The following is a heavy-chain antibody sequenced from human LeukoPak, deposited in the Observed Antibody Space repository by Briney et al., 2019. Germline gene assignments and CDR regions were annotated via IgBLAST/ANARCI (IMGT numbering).Heavy chain of an antibody. D-gene: IGHD5-18*01. Sequence: ASVKVSCKAPGYTLTSYAMHWVRQAPGQRLEWMGWINAGNGNTKYSQKFQGRVTITRDTSASTAYMELSSLRSEDTAVYYCARGGGTWIQLWLPSPDPNWFDPWGQGTLVTVSS. J-gene: IGHJ5*02. V-gene: IGHV1-3*01. CDR1: GYTLTSYA. CDR2: INAGNGNT. CDR3: ARGGGTWIQLWLPSPDPNWFDP.